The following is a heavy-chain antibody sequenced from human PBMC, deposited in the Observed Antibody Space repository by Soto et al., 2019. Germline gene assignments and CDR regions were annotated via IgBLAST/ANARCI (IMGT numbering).Heavy chain of an antibody. J-gene: IGHJ6*02. CDR1: GGSISSYY. CDR2: IYYSGST. D-gene: IGHD1-1*01. V-gene: IGHV4-59*01. Sequence: SETLSLTCTVSGGSISSYYCSWIRQPPGKGLEWIGYIYYSGSTNYNPSLKSRVTISVDTSKNQFSLKLSSVTAADTAVYYCARSSGTWNQIYYYYYGMDVWGQGTTVTVSS. CDR3: ARSSGTWNQIYYYYYGMDV.